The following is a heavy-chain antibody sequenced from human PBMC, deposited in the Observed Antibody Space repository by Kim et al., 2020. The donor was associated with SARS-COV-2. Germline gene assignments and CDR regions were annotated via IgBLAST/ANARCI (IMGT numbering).Heavy chain of an antibody. V-gene: IGHV3-33*01. CDR2: KK. Sequence: KKYYDESVKGRFIVSRDNSNNTLYLQVNSLKAEDTAVYYCARDFTADYFDYWGQGTLVTVSS. D-gene: IGHD2-21*02. CDR3: ARDFTADYFDY. J-gene: IGHJ4*02.